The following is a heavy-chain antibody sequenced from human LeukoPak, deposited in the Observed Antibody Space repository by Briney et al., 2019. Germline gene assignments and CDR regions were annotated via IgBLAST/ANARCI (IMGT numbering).Heavy chain of an antibody. CDR1: GFTFSSYG. D-gene: IGHD4-11*01. CDR3: ARDVSNNYATGYYYGMDV. Sequence: GRSLRLSCATSGFTFSSYGFHWVRQAPGKGLEWVAVISNNGGYKHYTDSVKGRFTISRDNSKNTLYLQMNSLRAEDTAVYYCARDVSNNYATGYYYGMDVWGQGTTVTVSS. V-gene: IGHV3-33*01. J-gene: IGHJ6*02. CDR2: ISNNGGYK.